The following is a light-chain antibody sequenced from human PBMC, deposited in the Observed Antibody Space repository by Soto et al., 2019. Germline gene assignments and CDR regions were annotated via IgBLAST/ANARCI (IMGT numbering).Light chain of an antibody. CDR1: QSIGTW. CDR2: KAS. V-gene: IGKV1-5*03. Sequence: DIQMTQSPSTLSASVGDRVTITCRASQSIGTWLAWYQQKPGKAPKVLIHKASSLESGVPSRFSGSGSGTEFTLTISSLQPDDFATYYCQQYNIYPWTFGQGTKVEIK. CDR3: QQYNIYPWT. J-gene: IGKJ2*02.